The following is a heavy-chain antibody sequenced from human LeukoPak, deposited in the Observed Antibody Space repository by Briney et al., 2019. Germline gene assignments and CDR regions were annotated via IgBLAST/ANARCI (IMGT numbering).Heavy chain of an antibody. V-gene: IGHV1-18*01. CDR1: GYTFTSYG. J-gene: IGHJ4*02. CDR3: ARVNWAYYYGSGSYYGY. D-gene: IGHD3-10*01. Sequence: ASVKVSCKASGYTFTSYGISWVRQAPGQGLEWMGWISAYNGNTNYAQKLQGRVTMTTDTSTSTAYMELRSLRSDDTAVYYCARVNWAYYYGSGSYYGYWGQGTLVTVSS. CDR2: ISAYNGNT.